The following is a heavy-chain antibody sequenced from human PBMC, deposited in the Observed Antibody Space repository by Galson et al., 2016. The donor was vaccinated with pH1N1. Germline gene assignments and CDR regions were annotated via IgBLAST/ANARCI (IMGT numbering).Heavy chain of an antibody. J-gene: IGHJ6*03. CDR3: ARVSTMMVLVVGYYYCYYMGV. Sequence: LSPGKGLEWIGEINHSGSTNYNPSLKSRVTISVDTSKNQFSLKLSSVTAADTAVYYCARVSTMMVLVVGYYYCYYMGVWGKGTTVTVS. V-gene: IGHV4-34*01. D-gene: IGHD3-22*01. CDR2: INHSGST.